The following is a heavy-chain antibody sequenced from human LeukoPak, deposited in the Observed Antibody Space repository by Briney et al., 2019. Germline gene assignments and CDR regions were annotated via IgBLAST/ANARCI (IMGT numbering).Heavy chain of an antibody. CDR1: GFTFSSYG. D-gene: IGHD5-24*01. J-gene: IGHJ4*02. CDR3: AKVAARRDYEAYFEY. V-gene: IGHV3-23*01. Sequence: QPGGSLRLSCAASGFTFSSYGMSWVRQAPGKGLEWVAAISSSGGTTYYADSMRGRFSISRDNSKSMLYLEMSSLRADDTAVYYCAKVAARRDYEAYFEYWGQGTQVTVS. CDR2: ISSSGGTT.